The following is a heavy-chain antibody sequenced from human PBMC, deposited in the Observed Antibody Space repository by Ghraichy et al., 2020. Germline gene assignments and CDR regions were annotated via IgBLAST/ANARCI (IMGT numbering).Heavy chain of an antibody. J-gene: IGHJ4*02. CDR1: GFTFSSYA. V-gene: IGHV3-23*01. Sequence: LSLTCAASGFTFSSYAMSWVRQAPGKGLEWVSAISGSGGSTYYADSVKGRFTISRDNSKNTLYLQMNSLRAEDTAVYYCAKDYYDYVWGSYRYNHQTEYYFDYWGQGTLVTVSS. CDR3: AKDYYDYVWGSYRYNHQTEYYFDY. CDR2: ISGSGGST. D-gene: IGHD3-16*02.